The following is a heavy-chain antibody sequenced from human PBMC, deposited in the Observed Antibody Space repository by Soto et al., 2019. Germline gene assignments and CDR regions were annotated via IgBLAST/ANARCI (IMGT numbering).Heavy chain of an antibody. Sequence: GGSLRLSCAASGFTFSSYSMNWVRQAPGKGLEWVSYISSSSSTIYYAESVKGRFTISRDNAKNSLYLQMNSLRDEDTTVYYCVRDIRRVGATSYHNYGMYVWGQGTTVTVSS. CDR1: GFTFSSYS. V-gene: IGHV3-48*02. CDR2: ISSSSSTI. CDR3: VRDIRRVGATSYHNYGMYV. D-gene: IGHD1-26*01. J-gene: IGHJ6*02.